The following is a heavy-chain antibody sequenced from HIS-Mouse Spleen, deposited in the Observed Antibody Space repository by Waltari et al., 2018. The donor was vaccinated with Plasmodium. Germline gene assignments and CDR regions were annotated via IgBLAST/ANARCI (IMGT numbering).Heavy chain of an antibody. CDR2: ISYYGSNK. V-gene: IGHV3-30*18. J-gene: IGHJ4*02. CDR3: AKAGGLGTMIVASGY. Sequence: QVQLVESGGGVVQPGRSLTLSCAASGFPFSSYGMLWVRQAPGKGLGWVAVISYYGSNKYYADSVKGRFTISRDNSKNTLYLQMNSLRAEDTAVYYCAKAGGLGTMIVASGYWGQGTLVTVSS. CDR1: GFPFSSYG. D-gene: IGHD3-22*01.